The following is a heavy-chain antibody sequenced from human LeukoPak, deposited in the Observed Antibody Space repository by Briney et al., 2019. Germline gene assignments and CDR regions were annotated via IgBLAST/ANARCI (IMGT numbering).Heavy chain of an antibody. Sequence: GGSLRLSCAASGFTFSGYEMNWVREAPGKGLEWVSYISSSGSTIYYADPVKGRFTISRDNAKNSLYLQMNSLRAEDTAVYYCARDRVRYYYYYGMDVWGQGTTVTVSS. J-gene: IGHJ6*02. D-gene: IGHD1-1*01. CDR3: ARDRVRYYYYYGMDV. CDR1: GFTFSGYE. V-gene: IGHV3-48*03. CDR2: ISSSGSTI.